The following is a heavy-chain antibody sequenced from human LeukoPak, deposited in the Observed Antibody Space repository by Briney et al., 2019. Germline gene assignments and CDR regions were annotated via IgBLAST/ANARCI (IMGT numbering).Heavy chain of an antibody. CDR1: GYTFTSYG. J-gene: IGHJ4*02. CDR3: ARDRGYSSSWYLSYFDY. Sequence: ASVKVSCKASGYTFTSYGISWVRQAPGQGLEWMGGIIPIFGTANYAQKFQGRVTITADESTSTAYMELSSLRSEDTAVYYCARDRGYSSSWYLSYFDYWGQGTLVTVSS. CDR2: IIPIFGTA. V-gene: IGHV1-69*13. D-gene: IGHD6-13*01.